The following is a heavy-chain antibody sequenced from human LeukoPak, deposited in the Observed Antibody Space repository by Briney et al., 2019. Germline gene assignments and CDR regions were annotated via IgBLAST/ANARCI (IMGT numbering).Heavy chain of an antibody. CDR2: IKKDGSEK. J-gene: IGHJ4*02. CDR3: ARRYCSGGSCYVPPGNPFDY. CDR1: GFTFSSDW. D-gene: IGHD2-15*01. V-gene: IGHV3-7*01. Sequence: GSLRLSYAASGFTFSSDWMSWVRQARGKGLGWGATIKKDGSEKYYRDSLKGRFTISRDNAKKSLYLQMNSLRAEETAVYYRARRYCSGGSCYVPPGNPFDYWGQGTLVSVSS.